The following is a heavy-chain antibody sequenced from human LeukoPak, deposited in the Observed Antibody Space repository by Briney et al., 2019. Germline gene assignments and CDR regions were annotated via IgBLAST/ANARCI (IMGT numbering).Heavy chain of an antibody. CDR1: GGSFSGYY. Sequence: PSETLSLTCAVYGGSFSGYYWSWIRQPPGKGLEWIGEINHSGSTNYNPSLKSRVTISVGTSKNQFSLKLSSVTAADTAVYYCARAHKTKQQGIGYWGQGTLVTVSS. CDR2: INHSGST. CDR3: ARAHKTKQQGIGY. V-gene: IGHV4-34*01. D-gene: IGHD6-13*01. J-gene: IGHJ4*02.